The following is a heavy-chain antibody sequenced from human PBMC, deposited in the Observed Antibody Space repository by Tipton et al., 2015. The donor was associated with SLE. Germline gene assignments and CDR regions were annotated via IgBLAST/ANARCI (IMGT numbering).Heavy chain of an antibody. V-gene: IGHV4-38-2*02. J-gene: IGHJ4*02. D-gene: IGHD1-7*01. CDR1: GYSLSSNSY. CDR2: IYHSGD. Sequence: GLVKPSETLSLACSVSGYSLSSNSYWAWIRQPPGKGLEWIGSIYHSGDYYNPSLKSRVTISVDRSKNQFSLDLTSVTAADTAVYYCARGLTWNYPFDYWGQGALVTVSS. CDR3: ARGLTWNYPFDY.